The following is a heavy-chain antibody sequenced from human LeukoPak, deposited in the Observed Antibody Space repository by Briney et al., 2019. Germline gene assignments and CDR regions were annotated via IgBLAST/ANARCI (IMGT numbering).Heavy chain of an antibody. CDR3: ARPSTVEMATITYFDY. Sequence: GQRLPSSCNGSAYSFTSYWIGWVRQMPRKGLEWMGIIYPGDSDTRYSPSFQGQVTISADKSISTAYLQWSSLKASDTAMYYCARPSTVEMATITYFDYWGQGTLVTVSS. V-gene: IGHV5-51*01. CDR1: AYSFTSYW. CDR2: IYPGDSDT. D-gene: IGHD5-24*01. J-gene: IGHJ4*02.